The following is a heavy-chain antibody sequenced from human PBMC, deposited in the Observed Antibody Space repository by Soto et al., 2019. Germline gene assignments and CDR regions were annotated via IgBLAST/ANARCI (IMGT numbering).Heavy chain of an antibody. V-gene: IGHV1-18*01. J-gene: IGHJ4*02. Sequence: QVQLVQSGAEVKKPGASVTVACQASGFTFNTYVITWVRQAPGQGLEWLGWISVYHGNTNYAQKVQGRVTMTTDTATSPAYIELRSLRSDDTAVYYCARGGSGSYRLFEYWGQGTLVSVSS. CDR2: ISVYHGNT. D-gene: IGHD1-26*01. CDR1: GFTFNTYV. CDR3: ARGGSGSYRLFEY.